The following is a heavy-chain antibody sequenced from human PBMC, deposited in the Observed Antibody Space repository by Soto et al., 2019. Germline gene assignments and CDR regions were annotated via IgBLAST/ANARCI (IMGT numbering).Heavy chain of an antibody. CDR3: AREAVMLKWFFDN. V-gene: IGHV3-30-3*01. Sequence: PGGSLRLSCRVSGFTFSRYSMHWVRQTPGKGLVWVAGTEPDDGLIRYADSVRGRFTVSRDNAKNTLYLQMDRLRVEDTGVYYCAREAVMLKWFFDNWGQGIPVTVSS. CDR2: TEPDDGLI. CDR1: GFTFSRYS. D-gene: IGHD2-8*01. J-gene: IGHJ4*02.